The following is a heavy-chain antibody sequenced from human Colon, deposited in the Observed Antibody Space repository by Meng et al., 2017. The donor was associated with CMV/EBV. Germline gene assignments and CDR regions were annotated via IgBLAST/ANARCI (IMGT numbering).Heavy chain of an antibody. J-gene: IGHJ4*02. D-gene: IGHD6-19*01. CDR3: ARRDDFSRGWNYFDY. V-gene: IGHV3-11*01. CDR2: IGTRVTTI. CDR1: GFTFGDFH. Sequence: GESLKISCAASGFTFGDFHMNWIRQAPGKGLEWVSYIGTRVTTIYYADSVKGRFTISRDNAKNSLYLQMNSPRAEDTAMYYCARRDDFSRGWNYFDYWGRGTLVTVSS.